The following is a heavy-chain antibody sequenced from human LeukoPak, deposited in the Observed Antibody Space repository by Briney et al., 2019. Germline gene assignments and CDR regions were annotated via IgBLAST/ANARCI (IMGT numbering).Heavy chain of an antibody. D-gene: IGHD3-3*01. V-gene: IGHV3-21*01. J-gene: IGHJ6*03. CDR2: ISSSSSYI. CDR1: GFTFSSYS. CDR3: ARGKGRNYDFWSGYPYRPDYYYYVDV. Sequence: PGGSLRLSCAASGFTFSSYSMNWVRQAPGKGLGWVSSISSSSSYIYYADSVKGRFTISRDNAKNSLYLQMNSLRAEDTAVYYCARGKGRNYDFWSGYPYRPDYYYYVDVWGKGTTVTVSS.